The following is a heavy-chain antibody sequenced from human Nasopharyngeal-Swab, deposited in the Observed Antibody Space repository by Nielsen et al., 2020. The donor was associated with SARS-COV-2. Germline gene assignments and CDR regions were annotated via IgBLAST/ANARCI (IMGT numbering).Heavy chain of an antibody. V-gene: IGHV3-21*01. Sequence: GGSLRLSYAASGFTFSTYNMHWVRQAPGKGLEWVSSISGRTTYIYYADSMKGRFTISRDNAKSSLYLQMSSLRAEDTAIYYCARGGQQPLWGQGTLVTVSS. J-gene: IGHJ4*02. CDR2: ISGRTTYI. D-gene: IGHD6-13*01. CDR1: GFTFSTYN. CDR3: ARGGQQPL.